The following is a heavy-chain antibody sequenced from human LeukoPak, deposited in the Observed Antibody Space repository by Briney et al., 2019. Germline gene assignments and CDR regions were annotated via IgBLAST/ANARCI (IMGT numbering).Heavy chain of an antibody. CDR1: GGSFSGYY. J-gene: IGHJ5*02. CDR3: AASGGPINWFDP. Sequence: SETLSLTCAVYGGSFSGYYWGWIRQPPGKGLQWIGEITHNGYTNYNPALKSRVTISIDTSKNEFSLKVSSVTAADMAIYYCAASGGPINWFDPWGQATLATVSS. D-gene: IGHD3-10*01. CDR2: ITHNGYT. V-gene: IGHV4-34*01.